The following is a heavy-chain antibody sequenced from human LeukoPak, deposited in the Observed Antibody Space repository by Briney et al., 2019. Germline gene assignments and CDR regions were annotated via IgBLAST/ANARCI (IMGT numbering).Heavy chain of an antibody. D-gene: IGHD3-9*01. CDR2: ISYDGSSK. CDR3: AKGVKVPLLRYFSYYMDV. V-gene: IGHV3-30*18. Sequence: PGGSLRLSCVVSGFSFSSYGMHWVRQAPGKGLEWVAVISYDGSSKYYADSVKGRFTISRDNSKNTLYLQMNRLRAEDTAVYYCAKGVKVPLLRYFSYYMDVWGKGTTVTISS. CDR1: GFSFSSYG. J-gene: IGHJ6*03.